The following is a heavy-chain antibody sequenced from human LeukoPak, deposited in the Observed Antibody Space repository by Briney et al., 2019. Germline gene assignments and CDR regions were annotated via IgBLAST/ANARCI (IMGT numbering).Heavy chain of an antibody. V-gene: IGHV3-9*01. Sequence: PGRSLTLSCAASGFTFDDYAMHWVRQAPGKGLEWVSGISWDSGNIGYADSVKGRFTISRDNSKNSLYLQMTSLRAEDTAVYYCARSITIIRGVRTPYYYYMDVWGKGTTVTISS. CDR1: GFTFDDYA. D-gene: IGHD3-10*01. CDR2: ISWDSGNI. J-gene: IGHJ6*03. CDR3: ARSITIIRGVRTPYYYYMDV.